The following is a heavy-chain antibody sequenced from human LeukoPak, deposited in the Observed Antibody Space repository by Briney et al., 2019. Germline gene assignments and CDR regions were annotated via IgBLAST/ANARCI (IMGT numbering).Heavy chain of an antibody. Sequence: SETLSLTCAVYAGAFSGYYWSWLRQPPGKGLEWIGEINHSGSTNYNPSLKSRVTISVDTSKNQFSLKLSSVTAADTAVYYCARGLRRFLAAAGTSFDYWGQGTLVTVSS. CDR2: INHSGST. CDR1: AGAFSGYY. J-gene: IGHJ4*02. CDR3: ARGLRRFLAAAGTSFDY. D-gene: IGHD6-13*01. V-gene: IGHV4-34*01.